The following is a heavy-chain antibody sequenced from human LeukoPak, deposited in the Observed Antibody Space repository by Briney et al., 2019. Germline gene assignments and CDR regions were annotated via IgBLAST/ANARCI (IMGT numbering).Heavy chain of an antibody. V-gene: IGHV1-46*01. CDR1: GYTFTSYY. CDR2: INPSGGST. CDR3: ARRGSSSSRNYYGMDV. J-gene: IGHJ6*02. Sequence: GSSVKVSCKASGYTFTSYYMHWVRQAPGQGLEWMGIINPSGGSTSYAQKFQGRVTMTRDTSTSTVYMELSSLRSEDTAVYYCARRGSSSSRNYYGMDVWGQGTTVTVSS. D-gene: IGHD6-6*01.